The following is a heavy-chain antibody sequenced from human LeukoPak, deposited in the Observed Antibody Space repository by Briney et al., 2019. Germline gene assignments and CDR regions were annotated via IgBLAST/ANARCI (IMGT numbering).Heavy chain of an antibody. CDR1: GASISSSSYY. V-gene: IGHV4-39*01. CDR2: IYYSGTT. J-gene: IGHJ4*02. Sequence: SETLSLTCTVSGASISSSSYYWGWIRRPPGKGLEWIGSIYYSGTTHYTPSLKSRVTISVDTSKNQFSLKLSYVTAEDTAVYYCARGGSSWYDYFGYWGQGTLVTVSS. D-gene: IGHD6-13*01. CDR3: ARGGSSWYDYFGY.